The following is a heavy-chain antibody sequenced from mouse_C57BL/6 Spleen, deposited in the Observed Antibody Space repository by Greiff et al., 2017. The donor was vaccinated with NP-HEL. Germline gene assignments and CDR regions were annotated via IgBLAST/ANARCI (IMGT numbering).Heavy chain of an antibody. J-gene: IGHJ2*01. CDR2: INPNYGTT. CDR1: GYSFTDYN. V-gene: IGHV1-39*01. Sequence: VHVKQSGPELVKPGASVKISCKASGYSFTDYNMNWVKQSNGKSLEWIGVINPNYGTTSYNQKFKGKATLTVDQSSSTAYMQLNSLTSEDSAVYYCASTTVVATPLDYWGQGTTLTVSS. D-gene: IGHD1-1*01. CDR3: ASTTVVATPLDY.